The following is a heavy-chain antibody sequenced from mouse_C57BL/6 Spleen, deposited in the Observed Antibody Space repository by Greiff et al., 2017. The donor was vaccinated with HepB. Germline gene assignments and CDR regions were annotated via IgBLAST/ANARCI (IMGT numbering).Heavy chain of an antibody. CDR3: ARGDDFSDY. Sequence: QVQLQQSGAELVRPGTSVKVSCKASGYAFTNYLIEWVKQRPGQGLEWIGVINPGSGGTNYNEKFKGKATLTADKSSSTAYMQLSSLTSEDSAVYFCARGDDFSDYWGQGTTLTVSS. J-gene: IGHJ2*01. CDR2: INPGSGGT. CDR1: GYAFTNYL. V-gene: IGHV1-54*01. D-gene: IGHD2-4*01.